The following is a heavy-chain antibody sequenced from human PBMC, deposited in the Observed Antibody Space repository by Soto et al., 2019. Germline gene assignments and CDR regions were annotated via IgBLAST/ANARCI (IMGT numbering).Heavy chain of an antibody. V-gene: IGHV3-23*01. D-gene: IGHD5-18*01. CDR3: AKGGYSYGYPYGMDV. CDR2: ISGSGGST. J-gene: IGHJ6*02. Sequence: PGGSLRLSCAASGFTFSSYAMSCVRQAPWKGLEWVSSISGSGGSTYYADSVKGRFTISRDNSKNTLYLQMNSLRAEDTAVYYCAKGGYSYGYPYGMDVWGQGTTVTVSS. CDR1: GFTFSSYA.